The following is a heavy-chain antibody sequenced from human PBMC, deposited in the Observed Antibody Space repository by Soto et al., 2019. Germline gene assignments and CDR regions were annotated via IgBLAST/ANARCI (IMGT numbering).Heavy chain of an antibody. CDR1: GYTFTGYY. Sequence: QVQLVQSGAEVKKPGASVKVSCKASGYTFTGYYMHWVRQAPGQGLEWMGWINPNSGGTNYAQKFHGRATLTRDTSVSTAYMELGRLRTVDTSGEYCARELRYSLIRCCHMADWAKGTTVPVSS. CDR3: ARELRYSLIRCCHMAD. CDR2: INPNSGGT. V-gene: IGHV1-2*02. J-gene: IGHJ6*03. D-gene: IGHD4-17*01.